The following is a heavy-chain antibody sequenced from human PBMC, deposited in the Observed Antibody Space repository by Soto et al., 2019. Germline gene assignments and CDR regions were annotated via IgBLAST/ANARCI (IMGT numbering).Heavy chain of an antibody. Sequence: GGSLRLSCAASGFTFSSYAMSWVRQAPGKGLEWVSVISSSNSTIYYADSVKGRFTISRDNAKNSLYLQMNSLRAEDTAVYYCARIDILRFLEWLIYMDVWGKGTTVTVSS. CDR3: ARIDILRFLEWLIYMDV. J-gene: IGHJ6*03. CDR1: GFTFSSYA. CDR2: ISSSNSTI. V-gene: IGHV3-48*01. D-gene: IGHD3-3*01.